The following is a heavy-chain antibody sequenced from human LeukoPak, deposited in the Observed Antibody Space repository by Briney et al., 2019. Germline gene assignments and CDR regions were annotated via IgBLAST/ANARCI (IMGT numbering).Heavy chain of an antibody. CDR2: IIPTFGPA. Sequence: SVKVSCKASGGTFSTYAISWVRQAPGQGLEWMGGIIPTFGPANYSQTFQGRVTITADESTSTAYMELRSLRSDDTAVYYCARDDRTGSWSWFDPWGQGTLVIVSS. CDR3: ARDDRTGSWSWFDP. V-gene: IGHV1-69*13. D-gene: IGHD6-13*01. J-gene: IGHJ5*02. CDR1: GGTFSTYA.